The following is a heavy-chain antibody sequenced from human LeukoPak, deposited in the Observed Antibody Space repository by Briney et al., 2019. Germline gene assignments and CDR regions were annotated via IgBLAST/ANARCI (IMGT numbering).Heavy chain of an antibody. CDR3: ARKDGYKNLDY. CDR1: DDSISIYY. CDR2: IYYSGST. Sequence: SETLSLTCSVSDDSISIYYWSWIRQPPGKGLEWIGYIYYSGSTNYNPSLKSRVTISVDTSNNQFSLKLSSVTAADTAVYYCARKDGYKNLDYWGQGTLVTVSS. D-gene: IGHD5-24*01. J-gene: IGHJ4*02. V-gene: IGHV4-59*01.